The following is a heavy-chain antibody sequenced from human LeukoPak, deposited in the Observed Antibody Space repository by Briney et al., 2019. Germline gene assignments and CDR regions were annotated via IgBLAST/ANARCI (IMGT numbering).Heavy chain of an antibody. CDR3: ARDTVLLWFGDDAFDI. CDR2: ISSSSSYI. D-gene: IGHD3-10*01. CDR1: GFTFSSYS. Sequence: GGSLRLSCAASGFTFSSYSMNWVRQAPGKGLGWVSSISSSSSYIYYADSVKGRFTISRDNAKNSLYLQMNSLRAEDTAVYYCARDTVLLWFGDDAFDIWGQGTMVTVSS. V-gene: IGHV3-21*01. J-gene: IGHJ3*02.